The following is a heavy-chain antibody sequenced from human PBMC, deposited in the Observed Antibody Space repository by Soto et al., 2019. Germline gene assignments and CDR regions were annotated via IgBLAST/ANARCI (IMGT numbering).Heavy chain of an antibody. CDR2: INPDGRTI. J-gene: IGHJ4*02. V-gene: IGHV3-74*01. Sequence: PGGSLRLSCAASAFSFSTSWMHWVRQAPGEGLVWVSRINPDGRTINYADSVKGRFTISRDNAKNTLYLQMNSPRPEDTAFYYCIKDTTPGGLDYWGRPILVTVSS. D-gene: IGHD3-16*01. CDR1: AFSFSTSW. CDR3: IKDTTPGGLDY.